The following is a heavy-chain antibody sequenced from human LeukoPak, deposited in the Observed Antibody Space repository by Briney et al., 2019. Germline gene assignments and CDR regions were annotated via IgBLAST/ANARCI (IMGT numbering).Heavy chain of an antibody. J-gene: IGHJ4*02. CDR2: IYYNGST. CDR3: AKGYNYGPFDY. Sequence: SETLSLTCTVSGGSVSSGGYYWSWIRQPPGKGLDWIGYIYYNGSTNYNPSLKSRVTISVDTSKNQFSLKLSSVTAADTAVYYCAKGYNYGPFDYWGQGTLVTVSS. D-gene: IGHD5-18*01. CDR1: GGSVSSGGYY. V-gene: IGHV4-61*08.